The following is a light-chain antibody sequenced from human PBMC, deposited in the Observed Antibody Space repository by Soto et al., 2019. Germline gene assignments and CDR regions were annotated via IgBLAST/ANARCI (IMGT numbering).Light chain of an antibody. CDR2: DVS. CDR1: SSDVGGYNY. V-gene: IGLV2-14*03. CDR3: SSYTTSNTRQIV. J-gene: IGLJ1*01. Sequence: QSVLTQPASVSGSPGQSITISCTGTSSDVGGYNYVSWYQHHPGKAPKLIIYDVSNRPSGVSIRFSASKSDNTASLTISRLQPEDEADYHCSSYTTSNTRQIVFGTGTKVTVL.